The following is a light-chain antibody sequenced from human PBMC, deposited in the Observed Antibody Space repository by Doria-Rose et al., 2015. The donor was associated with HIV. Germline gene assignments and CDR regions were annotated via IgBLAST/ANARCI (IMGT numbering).Light chain of an antibody. CDR2: GNT. Sequence: QSVLTQPPSVSGAPGQRVAISCTGSSYNIGAGFDVNWYQQFPGTAPKLLIHGNTNRPSGVPDRFSGSKSGTSASLASSGLRAEDEADYYCQSYDSRLSVYVFGTGTKVTVL. V-gene: IGLV1-40*02. J-gene: IGLJ1*01. CDR1: SYNIGAGFD. CDR3: QSYDSRLSVYV.